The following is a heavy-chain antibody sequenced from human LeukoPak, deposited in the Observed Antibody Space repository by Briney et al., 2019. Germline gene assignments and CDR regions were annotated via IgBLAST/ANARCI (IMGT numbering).Heavy chain of an antibody. D-gene: IGHD1-1*01. Sequence: GASVKVSFKASGYTFTSYHLHWVRQAPGQGLERMGIIYSSGDVRGHAQNFQGRVTMTRDTSTSTIYLELSSLESEDTAVYYCARETPDAYNFDYWGQGTLVTVSS. CDR1: GYTFTSYH. J-gene: IGHJ4*02. CDR3: ARETPDAYNFDY. V-gene: IGHV1-46*01. CDR2: IYSSGDVR.